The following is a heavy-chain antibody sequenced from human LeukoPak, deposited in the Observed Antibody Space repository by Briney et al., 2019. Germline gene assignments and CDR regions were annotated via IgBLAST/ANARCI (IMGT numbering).Heavy chain of an antibody. J-gene: IGHJ4*02. V-gene: IGHV4-59*01. D-gene: IGHD1-26*01. Sequence: SETLSLTCTVSGGSISSYYWSWIRQPPGKGLEWIGYIYYSGSTNYNPSLKSRVTISVDTSQNQFSLKLSSVTAADTAVYYCARDSPSGSYDYWGQGTLVTVSS. CDR3: ARDSPSGSYDY. CDR2: IYYSGST. CDR1: GGSISSYY.